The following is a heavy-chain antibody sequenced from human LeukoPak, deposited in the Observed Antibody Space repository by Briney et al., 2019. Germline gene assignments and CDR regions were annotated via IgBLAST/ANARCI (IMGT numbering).Heavy chain of an antibody. CDR1: GFAFSVYA. J-gene: IGHJ5*01. D-gene: IGHD6-19*01. Sequence: GGTLRLSCTASGFAFSVYAMSWLRQPPGKGLEWVSTINANSGTTSYAASVRGRFTISRDNSKNTLYLQLNTLRADDTATYYCAKPISGGLAVTADWFHPWGQGTLVTVSS. CDR2: INANSGTT. CDR3: AKPISGGLAVTADWFHP. V-gene: IGHV3-23*01.